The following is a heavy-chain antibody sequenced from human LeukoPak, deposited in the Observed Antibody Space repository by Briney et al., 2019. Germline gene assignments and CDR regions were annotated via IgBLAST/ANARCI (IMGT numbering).Heavy chain of an antibody. CDR3: AREPRVVVAAPVVAQGYYYYYGMDV. Sequence: RASVKVSCKASGGTFSSYAISWVRQAPGQGLEWMGRIIPILGIANYAQKFQGRVTITADKSTSTAYMELRSLRSDDTAVYYCAREPRVVVAAPVVAQGYYYYYGMDVWGQGTTVTVSS. V-gene: IGHV1-69*04. D-gene: IGHD2-15*01. CDR2: IIPILGIA. CDR1: GGTFSSYA. J-gene: IGHJ6*02.